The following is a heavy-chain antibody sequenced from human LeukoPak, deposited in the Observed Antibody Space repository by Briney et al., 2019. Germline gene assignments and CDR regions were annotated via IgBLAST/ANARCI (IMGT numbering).Heavy chain of an antibody. J-gene: IGHJ4*02. CDR2: ISGSGGST. Sequence: GGSLRLSCAASGFTFSSYAMSWVRQAPGKGLEWVSAISGSGGSTYYADSVKGRFTISRDNSKNTLYLQMNSLRAEDTAVYYCAKDLLLGLLWFGELGYFDYWGQGTLVTVSS. D-gene: IGHD3-10*01. V-gene: IGHV3-23*01. CDR1: GFTFSSYA. CDR3: AKDLLLGLLWFGELGYFDY.